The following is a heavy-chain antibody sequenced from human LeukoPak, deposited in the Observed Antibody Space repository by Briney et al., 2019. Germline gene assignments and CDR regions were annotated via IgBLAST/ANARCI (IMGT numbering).Heavy chain of an antibody. Sequence: PGRSLRLSCAASGLTFSSYGMHWVRQAPGKGLEWVAVIWYDGSNKYYADSVKGRFTISRDNSKNTLYLQMNSLRAEDTAVYYCARARAYSSGWYFGYWGQGTLVTVSS. J-gene: IGHJ4*02. CDR3: ARARAYSSGWYFGY. D-gene: IGHD6-19*01. V-gene: IGHV3-33*01. CDR2: IWYDGSNK. CDR1: GLTFSSYG.